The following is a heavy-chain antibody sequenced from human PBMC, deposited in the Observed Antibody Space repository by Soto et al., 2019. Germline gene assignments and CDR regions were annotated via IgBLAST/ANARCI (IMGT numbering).Heavy chain of an antibody. CDR2: IIPLFGPA. CDR1: GGTFTSCA. J-gene: IGHJ4*02. V-gene: IGHV1-69*01. Sequence: QVHLEQSGAELKKPGSSVKVSCRASGGTFTSCAISWVRQAPGQGLEWMGGIIPLFGPAKYAPKFQDRVTITADESTTTSFMERSSLRSEDTAIYYCAGAQMQYDSGHREGFDYWGQGTQVTVSS. D-gene: IGHD3-22*01. CDR3: AGAQMQYDSGHREGFDY.